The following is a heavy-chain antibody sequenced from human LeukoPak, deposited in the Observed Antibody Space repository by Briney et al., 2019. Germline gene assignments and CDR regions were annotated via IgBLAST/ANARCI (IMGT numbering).Heavy chain of an antibody. D-gene: IGHD5-18*01. CDR1: GGSFSGYY. J-gene: IGHJ4*02. CDR3: ASTFKERGYSYGSFDY. CDR2: INHSGST. Sequence: SETLSLTCAVYGGSFSGYYWSWIRQPPGKGLEWIGEINHSGSTNYNPSLKSRVTISVDTSKNQFSLKLSSVTAADTAVYYCASTFKERGYSYGSFDYWGQGTLVTVSS. V-gene: IGHV4-34*01.